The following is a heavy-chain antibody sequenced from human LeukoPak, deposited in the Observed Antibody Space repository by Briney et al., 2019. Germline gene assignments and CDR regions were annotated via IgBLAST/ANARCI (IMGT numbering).Heavy chain of an antibody. Sequence: SETLSLTCTVSGGAISNYYWSWIRQAPGKGLEWIGYIHYSGRIKYAPSLESRVTISIDPSMNQFSLKLCSVTAPDTAVYYCARHQDGYGDYFDFWGQGILVTVSS. CDR3: ARHQDGYGDYFDF. CDR2: IHYSGRI. J-gene: IGHJ4*02. D-gene: IGHD5-24*01. CDR1: GGAISNYY. V-gene: IGHV4-59*08.